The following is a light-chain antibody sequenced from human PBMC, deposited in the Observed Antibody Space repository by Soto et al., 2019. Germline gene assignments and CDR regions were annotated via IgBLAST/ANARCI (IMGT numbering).Light chain of an antibody. CDR2: DAS. CDR3: QHSGDFRWT. J-gene: IGKJ1*01. CDR1: QSVSSY. V-gene: IGKV3-11*01. Sequence: EIVLTQSPATLSLSPGERATLSCRASQSVSSYLAWYQQKPGQAPRLLIYDASNRATGIPDRFSGRGFGTDFTLTISRLEPEDFAVYYCQHSGDFRWTFGLGTKVDIK.